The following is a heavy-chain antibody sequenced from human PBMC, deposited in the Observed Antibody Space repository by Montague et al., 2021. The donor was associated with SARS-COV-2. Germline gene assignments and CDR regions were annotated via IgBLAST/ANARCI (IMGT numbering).Heavy chain of an antibody. Sequence: SETLSLTCTVSGGSIMRRDYYWGWIRQAPGKGLEWIGSIYYSGRTMYTPSLKTRLSMSIDKSKNQFSLRLNSVTAADTSIYYCARHGTWDPPFGDWGQGTLVTVSS. V-gene: IGHV4-39*01. CDR2: IYYSGRT. CDR3: ARHGTWDPPFGD. J-gene: IGHJ4*02. D-gene: IGHD1-1*01. CDR1: GGSIMRRDYY.